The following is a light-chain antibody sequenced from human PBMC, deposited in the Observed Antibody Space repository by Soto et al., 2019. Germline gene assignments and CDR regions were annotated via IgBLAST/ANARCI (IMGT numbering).Light chain of an antibody. J-gene: IGLJ3*02. V-gene: IGLV1-40*01. CDR1: SSDIGAGYD. CDR2: SNI. Sequence: QSVLTQPPSMSGAPGQRVTISCTGSSSDIGAGYDVHWYQQFPGTAPKLLIYSNINRPSGVPDRCSGSKSGTSACLAITGVQAEDEADYYYQSYDSSLGGSKGVFGGGTMLTVL. CDR3: QSYDSSLGGSKGV.